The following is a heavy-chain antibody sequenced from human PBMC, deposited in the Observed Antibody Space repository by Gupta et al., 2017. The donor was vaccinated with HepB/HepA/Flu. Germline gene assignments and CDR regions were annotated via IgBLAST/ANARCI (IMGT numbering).Heavy chain of an antibody. CDR1: GYRFTDYW. D-gene: IGHD6-19*01. CDR3: ARQSLAGDSDY. CDR2: SYPGDSVT. J-gene: IGHJ4*02. Sequence: VQLVQSGAEVKKPGESLKISCKGSGYRFTDYWIGWVRQMTGKGLEWMAISYPGDSVTRHCPWITGKGTISADKSISTAFLQWSSLQASDTAMYYCARQSLAGDSDYWGQGTLVTVSS. V-gene: IGHV5-51*01.